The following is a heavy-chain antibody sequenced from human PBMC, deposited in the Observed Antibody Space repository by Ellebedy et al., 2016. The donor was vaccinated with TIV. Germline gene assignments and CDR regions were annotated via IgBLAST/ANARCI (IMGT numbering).Heavy chain of an antibody. Sequence: GESLKISCKGSGYSFTSYWIGWVRQMPGKGLEWMGTIYPGDSDTRYSPSFQGQVTISADKSISTAYLKWRSLRASDTAMYSCARPYSGASADDAFDIWGQGTMVTVSS. D-gene: IGHD1-26*01. J-gene: IGHJ3*02. CDR1: GYSFTSYW. CDR3: ARPYSGASADDAFDI. V-gene: IGHV5-51*01. CDR2: IYPGDSDT.